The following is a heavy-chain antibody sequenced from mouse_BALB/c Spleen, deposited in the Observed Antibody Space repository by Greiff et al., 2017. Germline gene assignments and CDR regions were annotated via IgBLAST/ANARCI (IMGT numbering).Heavy chain of an antibody. D-gene: IGHD2-14*01. CDR1: GYTFTSYV. Sequence: VQLQQSGPELVKPGASVKMSCKASGYTFTSYVMHWVKQKPGQGLEWIGYINPYNDGTKYNEKFKGKATLTADKSSSTAYMELSSLTSEDSAVYYCGREGPSYRYDAWLADWGQGTLVTVSA. J-gene: IGHJ3*01. V-gene: IGHV1-14*01. CDR2: INPYNDGT. CDR3: GREGPSYRYDAWLAD.